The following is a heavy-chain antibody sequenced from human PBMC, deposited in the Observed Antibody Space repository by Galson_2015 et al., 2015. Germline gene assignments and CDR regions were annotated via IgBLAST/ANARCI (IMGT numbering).Heavy chain of an antibody. CDR3: AYLVPAAARYYYYGMDV. D-gene: IGHD2-2*01. CDR2: IIPIFGTA. Sequence: SVKVSCKASGGTFSSYAISWVRQAPGQGLEWMGGIIPIFGTANYAQKFQGRVTITADESTSTAYMELSSLRSEDTAVYYCAYLVPAAARYYYYGMDVWGQGTTVTVSS. CDR1: GGTFSSYA. J-gene: IGHJ6*02. V-gene: IGHV1-69*13.